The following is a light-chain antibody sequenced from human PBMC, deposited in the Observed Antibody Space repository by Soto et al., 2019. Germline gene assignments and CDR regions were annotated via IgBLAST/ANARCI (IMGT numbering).Light chain of an antibody. Sequence: EIVLTQSPGTLSLSPGERATLSCRASEFLSSSYLVWYQQKPGQAPRLLIYAASRSATGMPDRFSGSGSATEYTLTINTLEPEDFAVYYCQQQGTFGQGTKLEIK. CDR2: AAS. CDR1: EFLSSSY. CDR3: QQQGT. J-gene: IGKJ2*01. V-gene: IGKV3-20*01.